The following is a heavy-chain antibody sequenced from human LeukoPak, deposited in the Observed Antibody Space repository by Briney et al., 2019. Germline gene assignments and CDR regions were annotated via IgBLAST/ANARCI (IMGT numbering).Heavy chain of an antibody. V-gene: IGHV4-59*11. CDR1: GGSISSHY. CDR3: ARLHHDSSGFGAFDI. Sequence: SETLSLTCTVSGGSISSHYWSWIRQPPGKGLEWIGHIDYSGSTNYNPSIKSRVTISVDTSKNQFSLKLSSVTAADTAVYYCARLHHDSSGFGAFDIWGQGTMVTVSS. J-gene: IGHJ3*02. D-gene: IGHD3-22*01. CDR2: IDYSGST.